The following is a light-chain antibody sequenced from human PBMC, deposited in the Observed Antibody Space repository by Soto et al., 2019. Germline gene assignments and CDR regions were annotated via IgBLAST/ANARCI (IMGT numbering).Light chain of an antibody. V-gene: IGKV1-39*01. J-gene: IGKJ3*01. CDR1: QSISSY. CDR2: AAS. Sequence: DIQMTQSPSSLSASVGDRVTITCRASQSISSYLNWYQQKPGKAPKLLIYAASSLQSGVPSRFSGSGSGTDFTLTISRLEPEDFAVYYCQQWFTFGPGTKVDIK. CDR3: QQWFT.